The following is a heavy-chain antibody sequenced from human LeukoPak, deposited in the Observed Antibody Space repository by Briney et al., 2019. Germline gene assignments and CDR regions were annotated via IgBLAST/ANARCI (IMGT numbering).Heavy chain of an antibody. CDR2: INPSGGST. J-gene: IGHJ6*03. V-gene: IGHV1-46*01. CDR1: GYTFTSNY. CDR3: ARGRLMRWLQNRYYYMDV. D-gene: IGHD5-24*01. Sequence: ASVKVSCKASGYTFTSNYMHWVRQAPGQGLEWMGIINPSGGSTIYAQKFQGRVTMTRDMSTSTVYMELSSLRFEDTAVYYCARGRLMRWLQNRYYYMDVWGKGTTVTVSS.